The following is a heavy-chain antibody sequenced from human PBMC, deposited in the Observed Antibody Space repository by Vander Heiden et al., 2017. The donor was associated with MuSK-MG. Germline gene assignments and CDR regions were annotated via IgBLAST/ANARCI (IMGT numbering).Heavy chain of an antibody. D-gene: IGHD6-6*01. CDR1: GYIFSRYG. Sequence: QVQLVQSGAEVKKPGATVKVSCAASGYIFSRYGISWVRQAPGQGLEWMGWISAYNGNTNYAQKAQGRVTMATDTPTSTAYMELRSMRSDDTAVYYCAIDVIAARPGWFDPWGQGTVVTVSS. CDR2: ISAYNGNT. V-gene: IGHV1-18*01. J-gene: IGHJ5*02. CDR3: AIDVIAARPGWFDP.